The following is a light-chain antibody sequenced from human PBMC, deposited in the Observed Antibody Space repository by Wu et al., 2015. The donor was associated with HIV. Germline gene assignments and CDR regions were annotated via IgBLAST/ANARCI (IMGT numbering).Light chain of an antibody. CDR3: QHYSYSPFT. J-gene: IGKJ4*01. Sequence: EIVLTQSPGTLSLSPGERATLSCRASQSVGSSYLAWYQQKPGQAPRLLIYGAASRATGIPDRFSGGGSGTDFTLTISRLEPDDFAVYYCQHYSYSPFTFGGGTKVEIK. V-gene: IGKV3-20*01. CDR2: GAA. CDR1: QSVGSSY.